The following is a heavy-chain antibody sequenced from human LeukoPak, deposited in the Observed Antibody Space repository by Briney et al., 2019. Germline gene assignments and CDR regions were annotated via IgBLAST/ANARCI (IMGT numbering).Heavy chain of an antibody. CDR2: VHHSGTA. CDR3: AREVWFGSLFPVMDV. D-gene: IGHD3-10*01. V-gene: IGHV4-4*02. CDR1: GASISSGDW. J-gene: IGHJ6*02. Sequence: SGTLSLTCAVSGASISSGDWWSWVRQPPGKGLEWIGEVHHSGTAHFNPSLKSRVTISVDKSKNQFSLKVNSMTDADTAVYFCAREVWFGSLFPVMDVWGQGTTVTVSS.